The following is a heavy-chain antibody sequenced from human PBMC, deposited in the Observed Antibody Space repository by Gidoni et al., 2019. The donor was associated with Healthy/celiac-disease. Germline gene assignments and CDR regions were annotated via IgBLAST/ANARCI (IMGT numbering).Heavy chain of an antibody. CDR2: IYYSGST. V-gene: IGHV4-39*01. Sequence: QLQLQESGPGLVKPSETLSLTCTVSCGSISSSSYYWGWIRQPPGKGLEWIGSIYYSGSTYYNPSLKSRVTISVDTSKNQFSLKLSSVTAADTAVYYCATPGVYPNPIFDYWGQGTLVTVSS. CDR3: ATPGVYPNPIFDY. J-gene: IGHJ4*02. CDR1: CGSISSSSYY. D-gene: IGHD3-10*01.